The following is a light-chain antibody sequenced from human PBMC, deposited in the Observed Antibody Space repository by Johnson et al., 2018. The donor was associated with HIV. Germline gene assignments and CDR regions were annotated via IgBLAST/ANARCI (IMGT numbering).Light chain of an antibody. V-gene: IGLV1-51*02. J-gene: IGLJ1*01. Sequence: QSMLTQPPSVSAAPGQKVTISCSGSSSNIGNNYVSWYQQLPGTAPKLLIYENNKRPSGIPDRFSGSKSGPSATLGITGLQTGDEADYYCGTWDNSLSTGGGFGTGTKVTVL. CDR2: ENN. CDR1: SSNIGNNY. CDR3: GTWDNSLSTGGG.